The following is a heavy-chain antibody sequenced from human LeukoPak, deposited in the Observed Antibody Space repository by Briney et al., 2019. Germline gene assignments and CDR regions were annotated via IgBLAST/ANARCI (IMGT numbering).Heavy chain of an antibody. J-gene: IGHJ5*02. CDR1: GFIFSSYG. Sequence: PGGSLRLSCAASGFIFSSYGMHWVRQAPGKGLEWVAFIRYDGSNKYYADSVKGRFTISRDNSKNTLYLQMSSLRAEDTAVYYCAKDDSGSYNWFDPWGQGTLVTVSS. CDR3: AKDDSGSYNWFDP. V-gene: IGHV3-30*02. CDR2: IRYDGSNK. D-gene: IGHD1-26*01.